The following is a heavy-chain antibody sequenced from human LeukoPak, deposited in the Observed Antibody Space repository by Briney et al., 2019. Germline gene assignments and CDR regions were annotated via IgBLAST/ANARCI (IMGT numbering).Heavy chain of an antibody. CDR3: AKDRGNCGGDCHFFDY. CDR1: GFTFSSFG. D-gene: IGHD2-21*02. V-gene: IGHV3-30*18. J-gene: IGHJ4*02. Sequence: PGRSLRLSCAASGFTFSSFGMYWVRQAPGKGLEWVALISYDGKNQDYVDSVNGRFTISRDNSKNRLYLQMISLRADDTAVYYCAKDRGNCGGDCHFFDYWGQGTLVTVSS. CDR2: ISYDGKNQ.